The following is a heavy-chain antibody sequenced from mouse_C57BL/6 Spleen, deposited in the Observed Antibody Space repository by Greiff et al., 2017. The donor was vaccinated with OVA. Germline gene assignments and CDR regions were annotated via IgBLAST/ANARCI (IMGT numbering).Heavy chain of an antibody. J-gene: IGHJ4*01. CDR3: ARGLYYGNYYAMDY. Sequence: VQLQQSGPELVKPGASVKISCKASGYAFSSSWMNWVKQRPGKGLEWIGRIYPGDGDTNYNGKFKGKATLTADKSSSTAYMQLSSLTSEDSAVYFCARGLYYGNYYAMDYWGQGTSVTVSS. CDR2: IYPGDGDT. V-gene: IGHV1-82*01. CDR1: GYAFSSSW. D-gene: IGHD2-1*01.